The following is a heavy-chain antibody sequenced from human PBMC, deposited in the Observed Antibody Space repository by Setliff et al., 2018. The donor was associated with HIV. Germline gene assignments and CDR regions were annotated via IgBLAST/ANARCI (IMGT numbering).Heavy chain of an antibody. CDR1: GFTFTSSA. Sequence: GASVKVSCKASGFTFTSSAMQWVRQARGQRLEWIGWIVVGSDNTNYAQKFQERVTITRGLSTSTAYMELSSLRSEDTAVYYCAAASNRRVRGVNLHYYYYMDVWGKGTTVTVS. CDR3: AAASNRRVRGVNLHYYYYMDV. J-gene: IGHJ6*03. V-gene: IGHV1-58*02. CDR2: IVVGSDNT. D-gene: IGHD3-10*01.